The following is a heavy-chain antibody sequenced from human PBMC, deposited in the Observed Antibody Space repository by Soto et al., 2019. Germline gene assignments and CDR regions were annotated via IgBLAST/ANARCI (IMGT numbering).Heavy chain of an antibody. CDR3: ARPTYYYDSSGPPAY. D-gene: IGHD3-22*01. J-gene: IGHJ4*02. Sequence: GASVKVSCKASGYTFTSYGITWVRQAPGQGLEWMGWISAYNGNTNYAQKLQGRVTMTTYTSASTAYMELSSLRSEDTAVYYCARPTYYYDSSGPPAYWGQGTLVTVSS. CDR1: GYTFTSYG. CDR2: ISAYNGNT. V-gene: IGHV1-18*01.